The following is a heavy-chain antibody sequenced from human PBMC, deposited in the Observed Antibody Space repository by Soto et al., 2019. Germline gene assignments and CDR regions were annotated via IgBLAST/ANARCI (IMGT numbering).Heavy chain of an antibody. CDR3: ARDQEPSTLYYDYYYMDV. V-gene: IGHV1-46*03. CDR2: INPSGGST. J-gene: IGHJ6*03. Sequence: ASLKVSCKTSGFTFSTYYLHWVRQAPGQGLEWMGIINPSGGSTSYAQKFQGRVTMTRDTSTSTVYMEVSGLRSEDTAVYYCARDQEPSTLYYDYYYMDVWGKGTTVTVSS. CDR1: GFTFSTYY.